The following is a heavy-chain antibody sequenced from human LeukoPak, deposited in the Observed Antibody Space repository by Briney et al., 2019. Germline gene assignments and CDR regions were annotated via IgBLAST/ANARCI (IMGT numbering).Heavy chain of an antibody. CDR2: ISAYNGNT. J-gene: IGHJ4*02. CDR1: GYTFTSYG. V-gene: IGHV1-18*01. CDR3: ARVRCSGGSCHVDY. D-gene: IGHD2-15*01. Sequence: RASVKVSCKASGYTFTSYGISWVRQAPGQGLEWMGWISAYNGNTNYAQKLQGRVTMTTDTSTSTAYMELRSLRSDDTAVYYCARVRCSGGSCHVDYWGQGTLVTVSS.